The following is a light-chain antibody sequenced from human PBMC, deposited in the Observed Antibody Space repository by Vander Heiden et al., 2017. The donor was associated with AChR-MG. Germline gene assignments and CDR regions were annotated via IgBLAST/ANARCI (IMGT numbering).Light chain of an antibody. J-gene: IGKJ2*02. CDR1: QSISRF. V-gene: IGKV1-39*01. CDR3: QQSDTIPRT. Sequence: DIQITQSPSSLSASVGDRVTMTCRASQSISRFLHWYQQKPGKAPKLLIYAASSLQSGVPSRFSGSGSGTDFTLTINSLQPEDFATYYCQQSDTIPRTFGQGTKLEIK. CDR2: AAS.